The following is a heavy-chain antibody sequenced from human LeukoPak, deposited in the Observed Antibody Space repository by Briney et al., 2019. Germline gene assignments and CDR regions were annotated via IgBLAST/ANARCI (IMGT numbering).Heavy chain of an antibody. Sequence: PGGSLRLSCAASGFTFSSHAIHWVRQAPGKGLEWVAVIWFDGSNKYYVDSVKGRFTISRDNSKNTVYLQMDSLRADDTAVFYCAKGEQGVDYWGRGTLVTVSP. D-gene: IGHD1/OR15-1a*01. CDR1: GFTFSSHA. J-gene: IGHJ4*02. CDR2: IWFDGSNK. V-gene: IGHV3-33*06. CDR3: AKGEQGVDY.